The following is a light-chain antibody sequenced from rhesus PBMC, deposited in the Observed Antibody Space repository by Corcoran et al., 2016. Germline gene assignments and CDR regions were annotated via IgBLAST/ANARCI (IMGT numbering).Light chain of an antibody. Sequence: AAPTQSTSVSGSAGQSVTIACTGTSSDNGYYNAVSWYQQHPGKAPKLMIYDVTKRPSGVSDRFSGAKYGNTASLTISGLQSEDEADDYCRSYASSGTYYIFGGGTRLTVL. CDR1: SSDNGYYNA. V-gene: IGLV2-19*02. J-gene: IGLJ1*01. CDR3: RSYASSGTYYI. CDR2: DVT.